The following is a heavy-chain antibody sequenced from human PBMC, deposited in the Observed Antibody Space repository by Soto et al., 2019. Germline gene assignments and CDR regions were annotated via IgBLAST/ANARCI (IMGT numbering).Heavy chain of an antibody. V-gene: IGHV1-18*01. J-gene: IGHJ6*02. Sequence: ASVKVSCKASGYTFTIYGINWVRQAPGQGLEWLGWISPYDGYTHYAQILQGRVSMTTDTSTKTAYMELRSLRSDDTAVYYCARELGISTSSDGMDVWGQGTTVTVSS. CDR2: ISPYDGYT. CDR1: GYTFTIYG. CDR3: ARELGISTSSDGMDV. D-gene: IGHD2-2*01.